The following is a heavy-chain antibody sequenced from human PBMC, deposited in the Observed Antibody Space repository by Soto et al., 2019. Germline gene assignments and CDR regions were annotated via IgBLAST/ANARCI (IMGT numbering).Heavy chain of an antibody. Sequence: QLQLQESGPGLVKPSETMSLTCTASGASISNYYWNWIRQPPGKGLEWIGHIYNGESTNYNPSLKSRVTISVGTSTNQFSLKLGSVTAADTAVYYCAQTTGWPGFDYWGQGILVTVSS. CDR3: AQTTGWPGFDY. V-gene: IGHV4-59*01. CDR2: IYNGEST. D-gene: IGHD6-19*01. CDR1: GASISNYY. J-gene: IGHJ4*02.